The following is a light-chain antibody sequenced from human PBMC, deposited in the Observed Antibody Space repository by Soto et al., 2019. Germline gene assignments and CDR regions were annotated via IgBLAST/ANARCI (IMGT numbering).Light chain of an antibody. V-gene: IGKV1-39*01. CDR2: AAS. J-gene: IGKJ5*01. CDR1: QIIISY. CDR3: QQSYSTPCT. Sequence: DIQMTQSPSSLSASVGDRVTITCRASQIIISYLNWYQQKPGKAPKLLIYAASSLQSGVPSRFSGSGSGTDFTLTISSLQPEDFAIYYCQQSYSTPCTFGQGTRLEIK.